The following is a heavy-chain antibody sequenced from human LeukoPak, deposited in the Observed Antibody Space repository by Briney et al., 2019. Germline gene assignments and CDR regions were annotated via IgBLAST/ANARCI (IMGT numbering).Heavy chain of an antibody. Sequence: SETLSLTCTVSGGSISSYYWSWIRQPPGKGLEWIGYIYYSGSTNYNPSLKSQVTISVDTSKNQFSLKLSSVTAADTAVYYCARHAYGDYFDYWGQGTLVTVSS. V-gene: IGHV4-59*08. D-gene: IGHD4-17*01. CDR1: GGSISSYY. J-gene: IGHJ4*02. CDR2: IYYSGST. CDR3: ARHAYGDYFDY.